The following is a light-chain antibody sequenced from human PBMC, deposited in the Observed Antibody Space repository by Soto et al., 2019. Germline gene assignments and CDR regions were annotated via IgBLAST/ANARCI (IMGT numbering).Light chain of an antibody. Sequence: SYELTQPPSVSVAPGQTARITCGGNNIGSDSVHWYQQRPGQAPVLVVYDDSGRPSGIPERISGSNSGNTATLTISRVEAGDEADYYCQVWDSSSDHVVFGGGTQLTVL. J-gene: IGLJ2*01. CDR1: NIGSDS. V-gene: IGLV3-21*02. CDR2: DDS. CDR3: QVWDSSSDHVV.